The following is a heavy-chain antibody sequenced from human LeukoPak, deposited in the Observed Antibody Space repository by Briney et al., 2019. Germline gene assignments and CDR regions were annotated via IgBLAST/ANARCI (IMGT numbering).Heavy chain of an antibody. D-gene: IGHD6-19*01. V-gene: IGHV3-23*01. CDR1: GFTFSSYA. Sequence: GGSLRLSCAASGFTFSSYAMSWVRQAPGKGLEWVSAISGSGGSTYYADSVKGRFTISRDNSKNTLYLQMNSLRAEDTAVYYCXXXAGGWYETIDYWGQGTLVTVSS. CDR3: XXXAGGWYETIDY. J-gene: IGHJ4*02. CDR2: ISGSGGST.